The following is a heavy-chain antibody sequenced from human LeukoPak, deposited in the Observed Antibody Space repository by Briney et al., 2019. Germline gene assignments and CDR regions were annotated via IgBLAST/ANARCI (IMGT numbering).Heavy chain of an antibody. V-gene: IGHV3-30-3*01. CDR3: ARDLSYYDSSGSPAEPSIFDY. J-gene: IGHJ4*02. CDR1: GFTFSSYA. CDR2: ISYDGSNK. Sequence: GGSLRLSCAASGFTFSSYAMHWVRQAPGKGLEWVAVISYDGSNKYYADSVKGRFTISRDNSKNTLYLQMNSLRAEDTAVYYCARDLSYYDSSGSPAEPSIFDYWGQGTLVTVSS. D-gene: IGHD3-22*01.